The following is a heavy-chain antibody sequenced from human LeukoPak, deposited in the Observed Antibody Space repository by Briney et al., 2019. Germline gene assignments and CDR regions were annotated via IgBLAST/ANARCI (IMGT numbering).Heavy chain of an antibody. CDR2: IYYSGST. Sequence: PSETLSLTCTVSGGSISSSSYYWGWIRQPPGKGLEWIGSIYYSGSTYYNPSFKSRVTISVDTSKNQFSLKLSSVTAADTAVYYCARLEGLGRAAAGSDYWGQGTLVTVSS. CDR1: GGSISSSSYY. V-gene: IGHV4-39*01. CDR3: ARLEGLGRAAAGSDY. D-gene: IGHD6-13*01. J-gene: IGHJ4*02.